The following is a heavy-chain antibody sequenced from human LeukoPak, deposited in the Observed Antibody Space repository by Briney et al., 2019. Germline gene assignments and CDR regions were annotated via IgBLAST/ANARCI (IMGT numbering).Heavy chain of an antibody. CDR3: ARDYYDSSGYYYGGDY. J-gene: IGHJ4*02. V-gene: IGHV3-21*01. CDR1: GFIFSSYS. D-gene: IGHD3-22*01. CDR2: ISSSISYT. Sequence: GGPLRLSCGACGFIFSSYSMNGLRQAPEEGLVWVSSISSSISYTYYADSVKRRFTNSRNNAKNSLYLQMNSRRGEDTAVYYCARDYYDSSGYYYGGDYWGQGTLVTVSS.